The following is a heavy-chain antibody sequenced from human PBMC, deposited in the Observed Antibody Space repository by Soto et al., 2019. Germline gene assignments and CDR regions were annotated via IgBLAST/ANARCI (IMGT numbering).Heavy chain of an antibody. Sequence: QVQLVQSGAEVKEPGDSVRVSCEASGYTFTAYYIHWVRQAPGQGLEWMGWINPKFGDTTYAQDFHGRLTLTRDMSISKVYMDSSRLTSADTAIYYCARNMDYYYGPGSGNGHGVWGQGTTVNVFS. CDR1: GYTFTAYY. V-gene: IGHV1-2*02. CDR3: ARNMDYYYGPGSGNGHGV. J-gene: IGHJ6*02. D-gene: IGHD3-10*01. CDR2: INPKFGDT.